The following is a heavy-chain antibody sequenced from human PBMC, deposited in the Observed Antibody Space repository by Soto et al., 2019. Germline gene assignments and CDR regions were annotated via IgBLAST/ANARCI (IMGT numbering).Heavy chain of an antibody. CDR2: INQDGTEK. J-gene: IGHJ5*02. V-gene: IGHV3-7*04. Sequence: EVQLVESGGGLVQPGGSLRLSCATSGFSFRTFWLNWVRQAPGRGLEWGANINQDGTEKDYVDSVKGRFTPSRVNAQNSLHLQMNNPSAEDTAVYFCLRGNSPTSTWGQGTLGTASS. D-gene: IGHD4-4*01. CDR1: GFSFRTFW. CDR3: LRGNSPTST.